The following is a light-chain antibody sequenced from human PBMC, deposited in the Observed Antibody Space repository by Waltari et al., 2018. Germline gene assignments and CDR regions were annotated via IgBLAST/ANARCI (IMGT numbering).Light chain of an antibody. CDR3: QHYVRLPAT. Sequence: EIVLTQSPGILSLSPGERATLSCRASQSVSRTLAWYQQKPGQAPRLLIYGASTRATGIPDRFSCGGSGTDFSLTISRLELEDFAVYYCQHYVRLPATFGQGTKVEIK. CDR1: QSVSRT. CDR2: GAS. V-gene: IGKV3-20*01. J-gene: IGKJ1*01.